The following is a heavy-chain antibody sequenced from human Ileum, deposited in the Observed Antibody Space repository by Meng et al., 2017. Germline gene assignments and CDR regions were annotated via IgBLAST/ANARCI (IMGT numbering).Heavy chain of an antibody. CDR2: TSAYCTYS. D-gene: IGHD1-26*01. CDR3: AKDWVGVGALDY. V-gene: IGHV3-74*03. Sequence: EVRHGEFVGCFIQPGRYRVISDAVYGVYVSGNLWHCVGQSPGKVPVLVARTSAYCTYSEYADSVVCRFTISRYNAMNTMYLQMISLGFEDTAVYFCAKDWVGVGALDYWGQGSLVTVSS. J-gene: IGHJ4*02. CDR1: GVYVSGNL.